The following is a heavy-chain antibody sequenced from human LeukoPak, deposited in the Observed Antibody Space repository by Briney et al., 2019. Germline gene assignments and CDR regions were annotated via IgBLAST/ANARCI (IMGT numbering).Heavy chain of an antibody. J-gene: IGHJ4*02. Sequence: SDTLSLTCTVSGYSISSGYYWGWIPQPPGKGLEWIGSIYHSGSTYYNPSLKSRVTISVDTSKNQFSLKLSSVTAADTAVYYCARRVGVALDYWGQGTLVTVSS. V-gene: IGHV4-38-2*02. CDR2: IYHSGST. CDR1: GYSISSGYY. CDR3: ARRVGVALDY. D-gene: IGHD2-21*01.